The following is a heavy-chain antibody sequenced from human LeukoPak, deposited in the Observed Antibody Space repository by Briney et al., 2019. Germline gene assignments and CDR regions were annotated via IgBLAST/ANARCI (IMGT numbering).Heavy chain of an antibody. J-gene: IGHJ5*02. CDR3: ARAWVVPAAPNWFDP. Sequence: ASVKVSCKASGYTFTGYYMRWVRQAPGQGLEWMGWINPNSGGTNYAQKFQGRVTMTRDTSISTAYMELSRLRSDDTTVYYCARAWVVPAAPNWFDPWGQGTLVTVSS. CDR1: GYTFTGYY. CDR2: INPNSGGT. D-gene: IGHD2-2*01. V-gene: IGHV1-2*02.